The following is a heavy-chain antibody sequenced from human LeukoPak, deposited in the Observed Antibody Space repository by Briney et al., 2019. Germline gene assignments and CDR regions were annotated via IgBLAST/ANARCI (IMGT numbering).Heavy chain of an antibody. V-gene: IGHV1-69*05. J-gene: IGHJ4*02. CDR1: GYTFTSYA. CDR2: IIPIFGTA. Sequence: SVKVSCKASGYTFTSYAISWVRQAPGQGLEWMGGIIPIFGTANYAQKFQGRVTITRDTSASTAYMELSSLRSEDTAVYYCARDGIAAAGDYWGQGTLVTVSS. CDR3: ARDGIAAAGDY. D-gene: IGHD6-13*01.